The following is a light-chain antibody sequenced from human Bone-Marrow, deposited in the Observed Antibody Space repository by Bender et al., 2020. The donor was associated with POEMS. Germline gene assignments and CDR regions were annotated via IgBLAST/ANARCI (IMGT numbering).Light chain of an antibody. CDR3: CSYAGSYV. CDR1: SSDVGGYNY. V-gene: IGLV2-11*01. J-gene: IGLJ1*01. CDR2: DVS. Sequence: QSALTQPPSASGSLGQSVTISCTGSSSDVGGYNYVSWYQHHPGKAPKIIIYDVSRRPSGVPARFSGSKSGNTASLTISGLQAEDEADYYCCSYAGSYVFGTGTKVTVL.